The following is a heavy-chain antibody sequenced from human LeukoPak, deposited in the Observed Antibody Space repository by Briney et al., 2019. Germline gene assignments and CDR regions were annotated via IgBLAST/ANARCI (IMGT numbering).Heavy chain of an antibody. CDR2: IYYSGST. CDR1: GGSISSSSYY. D-gene: IGHD5-12*01. CDR3: ARRMVATGLDY. V-gene: IGHV4-39*07. J-gene: IGHJ4*02. Sequence: SETLSLTCTVSGGSISSSSYYWGWIRRPPGKGLEWIGSIYYSGSTYYNPSLKSRVTISVDTSKNQFSLKLSSVTAADTAVYYCARRMVATGLDYWGQGTLVTVSS.